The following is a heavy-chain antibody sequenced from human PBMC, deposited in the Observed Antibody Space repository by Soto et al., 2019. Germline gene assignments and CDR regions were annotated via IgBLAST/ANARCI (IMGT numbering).Heavy chain of an antibody. CDR3: ARGGGGIAAAGTSQLCYYYGMDV. CDR2: INHSGST. J-gene: IGHJ6*02. Sequence: SETLSLTCAVYGGSFSGYYWSWIRQPPGKGLEWIGEINHSGSTNYNPSLKSRVTISVDTSKNQFSLKLSSVTAADTAVYYCARGGGGIAAAGTSQLCYYYGMDVWGQRTTVT. D-gene: IGHD6-13*01. CDR1: GGSFSGYY. V-gene: IGHV4-34*01.